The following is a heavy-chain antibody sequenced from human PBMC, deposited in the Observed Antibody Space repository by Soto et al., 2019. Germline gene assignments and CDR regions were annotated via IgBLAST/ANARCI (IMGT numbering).Heavy chain of an antibody. J-gene: IGHJ4*02. CDR1: GFTFSSYA. CDR2: ISGSGGTT. D-gene: IGHD4-17*01. V-gene: IGHV3-23*01. Sequence: PGGSLRLSCAASGFTFSSYAMTWVRQAPGKGLEWVSTISGSGGTTYYADSVKGRFTISRDNSKNTLSLQMNSLRAEDTAVYYCTKQTVVGCLYYFDYWGQGT. CDR3: TKQTVVGCLYYFDY.